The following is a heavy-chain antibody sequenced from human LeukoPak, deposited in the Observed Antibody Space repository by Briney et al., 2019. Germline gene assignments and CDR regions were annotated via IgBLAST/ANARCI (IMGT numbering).Heavy chain of an antibody. D-gene: IGHD3-3*01. V-gene: IGHV4-34*01. Sequence: SETLSLTCAVYGGSFSGYYWSWIRQPPGKGLEWIGEINHSGSTNYNPSLKSRVTITVDTSKNQCSLKLSSVTAADTAVYYCARGPQRDYDFWSGYPYYFDYWGQGTLVTVSS. CDR1: GGSFSGYY. CDR3: ARGPQRDYDFWSGYPYYFDY. CDR2: INHSGST. J-gene: IGHJ4*02.